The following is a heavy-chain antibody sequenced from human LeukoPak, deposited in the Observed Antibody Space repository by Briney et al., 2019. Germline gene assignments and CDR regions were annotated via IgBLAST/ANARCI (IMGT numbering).Heavy chain of an antibody. CDR1: GFSFNTYR. CDR3: ARKGYYASSGYLGYFQH. Sequence: GGSLRLSCAASGFSFNTYRMNWVRQAPGKGLEWVSYISSGSTYIYYADSVKGRFTISRDNGKNSLYLQMNSLRAEDTAVYYCARKGYYASSGYLGYFQHWGQGTLVTVSS. CDR2: ISSGSTYI. V-gene: IGHV3-21*01. J-gene: IGHJ1*01. D-gene: IGHD3-22*01.